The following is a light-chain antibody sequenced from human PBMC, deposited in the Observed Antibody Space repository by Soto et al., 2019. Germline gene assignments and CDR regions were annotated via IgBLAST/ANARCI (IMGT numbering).Light chain of an antibody. CDR2: GAS. CDR1: KIVSSN. CDR3: QQYNNWSPLT. V-gene: IGKV3-15*01. Sequence: EIVMTQSPATLSVSPGERSTLSCRASKIVSSNLAWYQQKPGQAPRLLIYGASTRATGIPARFSGSGSATEFTLTISSLQSEDFAVYYCQQYNNWSPLTFGGGTKVEIK. J-gene: IGKJ4*01.